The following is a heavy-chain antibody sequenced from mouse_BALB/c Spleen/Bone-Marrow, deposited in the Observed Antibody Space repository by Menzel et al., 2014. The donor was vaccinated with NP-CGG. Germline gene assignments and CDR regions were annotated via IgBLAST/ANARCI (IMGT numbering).Heavy chain of an antibody. J-gene: IGHJ2*01. CDR2: ISSGSSTI. CDR3: ARSRLRGYYFDY. CDR1: GFTFSSFG. V-gene: IGHV5-17*02. Sequence: EVQLVESGGGLVQPGGSRKLSCAASGFTFSSFGMHWVRQAPEKGLECVAYISSGSSTIYYADTLKGRFTISRDNPKNTPFLQMTSLRSEDTAMYYCARSRLRGYYFDYWGQGTTLAVSS. D-gene: IGHD3-2*02.